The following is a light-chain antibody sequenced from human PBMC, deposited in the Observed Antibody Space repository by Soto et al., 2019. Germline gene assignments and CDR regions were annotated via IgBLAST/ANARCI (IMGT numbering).Light chain of an antibody. J-gene: IGLJ2*01. V-gene: IGLV2-14*03. CDR3: SSYTTSSTVV. CDR2: AVT. Sequence: QSALTQPASVSGSPGQSITISCTGSSSDVGGYDYVCWYQQYPGKAPKLIIYAVTDRPSGVSNRFSGSKSGNTASLLISGLQAADDADYYCSSYTTSSTVVFGGGTKLTVL. CDR1: SSDVGGYDY.